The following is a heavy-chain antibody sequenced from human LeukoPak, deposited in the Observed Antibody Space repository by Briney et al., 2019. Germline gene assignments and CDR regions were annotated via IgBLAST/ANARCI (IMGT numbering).Heavy chain of an antibody. CDR3: ARRAGVYSHPYDY. Sequence: GGSLRLSCAVSGFTVSTNSMSWVRQAPGKGLEWVSFYSGVTHYSDSVKGRFTISRDNPKNTLYLQMNSLRAEDTAVYYCARRAGVYSHPYDYWGQGTLVTVSS. D-gene: IGHD4-23*01. V-gene: IGHV3-53*01. J-gene: IGHJ4*02. CDR1: GFTVSTNS. CDR2: YSGVT.